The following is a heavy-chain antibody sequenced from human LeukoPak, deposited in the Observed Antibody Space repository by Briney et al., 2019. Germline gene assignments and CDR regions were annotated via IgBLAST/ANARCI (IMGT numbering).Heavy chain of an antibody. J-gene: IGHJ5*02. CDR1: GFTLSSYA. V-gene: IGHV3-23*01. Sequence: GGSLRLSCAASGFTLSSYAMSWVRQAPGKGLEWVSAISGSGGSTYYADSVKGRFTISRDNSKNTLYLQMNSLRAEDTAVYYCAKDRAWFGELQGSNWFDPWGQGTLVTVSS. D-gene: IGHD3-10*01. CDR3: AKDRAWFGELQGSNWFDP. CDR2: ISGSGGST.